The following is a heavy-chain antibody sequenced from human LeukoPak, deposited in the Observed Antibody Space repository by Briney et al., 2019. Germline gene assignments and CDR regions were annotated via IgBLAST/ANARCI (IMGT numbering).Heavy chain of an antibody. V-gene: IGHV1-18*01. CDR1: GYTFTSYG. Sequence: ASVKVSCKASGYTFTSYGISWVRQAPGQGLEWMGWISAYNGNTNYAQKLQGRVTMTTDTSTSTAYMELGSLRSDDTAVYYCARLEPYDSSGYYYVGGWDYWGQGTLVTVSS. CDR3: ARLEPYDSSGYYYVGGWDY. CDR2: ISAYNGNT. J-gene: IGHJ4*02. D-gene: IGHD3-22*01.